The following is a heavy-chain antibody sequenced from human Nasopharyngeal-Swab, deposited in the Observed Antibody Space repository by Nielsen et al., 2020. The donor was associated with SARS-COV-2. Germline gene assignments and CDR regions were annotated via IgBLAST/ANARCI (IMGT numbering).Heavy chain of an antibody. CDR1: GFTFSSYW. V-gene: IGHV3-7*01. J-gene: IGHJ4*02. CDR2: IKQDGSEK. CDR3: ARGCYYGSGSSVDY. D-gene: IGHD3-10*01. Sequence: GGSLRLSCAASGFTFSSYWMSWVRQAPGKGLEWVANIKQDGSEKYYVDSVKGRFTISRDNAKNSLYLQMNSLRAEDTAVYYCARGCYYGSGSSVDYWGQGTLVTVSS.